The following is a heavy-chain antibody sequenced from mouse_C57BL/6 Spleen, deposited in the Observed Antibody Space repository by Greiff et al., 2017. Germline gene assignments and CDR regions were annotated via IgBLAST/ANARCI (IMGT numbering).Heavy chain of an antibody. CDR3: ARDRDDDAMDY. J-gene: IGHJ4*01. V-gene: IGHV5-16*01. CDR2: INYDGSST. D-gene: IGHD2-12*01. CDR1: GFTFSDYY. Sequence: EVQVVESEGGLVQPGSSMKLSCTASGFTFSDYYMAWVRQVPEKGLEWVANINYDGSSTYYLDSLKSRFIISRDNAKNILYLQMSSLKSEDTATYYCARDRDDDAMDYWGQGTSVTVSS.